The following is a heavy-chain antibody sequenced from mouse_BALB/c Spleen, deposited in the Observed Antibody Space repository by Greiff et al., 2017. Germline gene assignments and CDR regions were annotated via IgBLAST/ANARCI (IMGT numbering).Heavy chain of an antibody. Sequence: VQLKQSGPGLVKPSQSLSLTCTVTGYSITSDYAWNWIRQFPGNKLEWMGYISYSGSTSYNPSLKSRISITRDTSKNQFFLQLNSVTTEDTATYYCASAVHYYGYFDYWGQGTTLTVSS. V-gene: IGHV3-2*02. CDR2: ISYSGST. CDR3: ASAVHYYGYFDY. D-gene: IGHD1-2*01. J-gene: IGHJ2*01. CDR1: GYSITSDYA.